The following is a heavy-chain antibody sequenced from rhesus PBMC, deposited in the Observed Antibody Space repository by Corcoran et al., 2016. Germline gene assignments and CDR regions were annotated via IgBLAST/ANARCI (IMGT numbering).Heavy chain of an antibody. D-gene: IGHD2-2*01. J-gene: IGHJ4*01. V-gene: IGHV2-1*01. Sequence: QVTLKESGPALVKPTQTLTLTCTFSGFSLSTSGMGVGWTRQPSRKSREWLAHIHWNDDIYSRTCMKTRLTTSKETSKTKGVLTITKMNPVETAPFYGAHSKDPYFDSGAKEAWSPSPQ. CDR2: IHWNDDI. CDR1: GFSLSTSGMG. CDR3: AHSKDPYFDS.